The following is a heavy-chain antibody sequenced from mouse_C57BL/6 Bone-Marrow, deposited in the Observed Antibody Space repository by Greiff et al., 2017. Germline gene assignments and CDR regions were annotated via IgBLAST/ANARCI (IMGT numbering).Heavy chain of an antibody. D-gene: IGHD2-12*01. Sequence: QVQLKESGAELVKPGASVKLSCKASGYNFTSYWMQWVKQRPGQGLEWIGEIDPYDSYTNYNQKFKGKATLTVDTSSSTAYLQLSSLTSEDSAVYYCAIVCTAPAIDYFDYWGQGTTLTVSS. V-gene: IGHV1-50*01. J-gene: IGHJ2*01. CDR3: AIVCTAPAIDYFDY. CDR2: IDPYDSYT. CDR1: GYNFTSYW.